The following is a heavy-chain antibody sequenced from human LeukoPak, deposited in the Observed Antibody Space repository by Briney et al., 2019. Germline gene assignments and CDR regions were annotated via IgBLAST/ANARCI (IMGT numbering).Heavy chain of an antibody. CDR2: ISDSGNT. V-gene: IGHV3-23*01. D-gene: IGHD2-21*01. Sequence: GGSLRLSCAASGFTLSSYAMSWVRQAPGKGLEWVSAISDSGNTYHADSVKGRFTISTDSSKNTLFLQMNRLRHEDAAVYYGAKAPVTTCRGAYCYPFDYWGKGTLVTVSS. CDR3: AKAPVTTCRGAYCYPFDY. J-gene: IGHJ4*02. CDR1: GFTLSSYA.